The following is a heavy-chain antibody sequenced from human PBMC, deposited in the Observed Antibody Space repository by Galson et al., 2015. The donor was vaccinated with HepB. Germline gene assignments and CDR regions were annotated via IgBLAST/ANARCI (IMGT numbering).Heavy chain of an antibody. J-gene: IGHJ5*02. V-gene: IGHV1-3*01. CDR1: GYTFTSYA. CDR3: ARDVLTHDYGDYSYNWFDP. Sequence: SVKVSCKASGYTFTSYAMHWVRQAPGQRLEWMGWINAGNGNTKYSQKFQGRVTITRDTSASTAYMELSSLRSEDTAVYYCARDVLTHDYGDYSYNWFDPWGQGTLVTVSS. D-gene: IGHD4-17*01. CDR2: INAGNGNT.